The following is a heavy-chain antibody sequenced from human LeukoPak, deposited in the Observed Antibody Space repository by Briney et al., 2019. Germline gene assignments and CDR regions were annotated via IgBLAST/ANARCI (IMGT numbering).Heavy chain of an antibody. CDR3: VRLRRNSDGSGYYYFYNY. CDR1: GFTFSDYS. J-gene: IGHJ4*02. Sequence: PGGSLRLSCAASGFTFSDYSINWVRQAPGKGLEWVSSINPTSISIYYADAVKGRVTISRDNAKSSLYLQMNSLRAEDTARYYCVRLRRNSDGSGYYYFYNYWGQGIQVTVSS. D-gene: IGHD3-22*01. V-gene: IGHV3-21*01. CDR2: INPTSISI.